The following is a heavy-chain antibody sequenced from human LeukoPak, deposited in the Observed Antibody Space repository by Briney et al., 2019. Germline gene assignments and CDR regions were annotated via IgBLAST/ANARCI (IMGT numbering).Heavy chain of an antibody. CDR3: AKDRSSGWYYFDY. CDR2: IRYDGSNE. D-gene: IGHD6-19*01. V-gene: IGHV3-30*02. J-gene: IGHJ4*02. Sequence: GGSLRHSCAASGFTFSSYGMHWVRQAPGKGLEWVAFIRYDGSNEYYADSVKGRFTISRDNSKNTLYLQMNSLRAEDTAVYYCAKDRSSGWYYFDYWGQGTLVTVSS. CDR1: GFTFSSYG.